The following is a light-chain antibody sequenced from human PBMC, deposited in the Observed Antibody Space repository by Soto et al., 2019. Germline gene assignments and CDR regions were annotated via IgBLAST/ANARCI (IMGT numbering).Light chain of an antibody. J-gene: IGKJ1*01. CDR3: QQYGSSPPWT. CDR1: QSVTSTY. CDR2: GAS. V-gene: IGKV3-20*01. Sequence: EIVLTQSPGTLSLSPGERATLSCRASQSVTSTYLAWYQQKPRQAPRLLIYGASSRATGIPDRFSGSGSGTDFTLTITRLEPEDVSVYYCQQYGSSPPWTFGQGTKVEIK.